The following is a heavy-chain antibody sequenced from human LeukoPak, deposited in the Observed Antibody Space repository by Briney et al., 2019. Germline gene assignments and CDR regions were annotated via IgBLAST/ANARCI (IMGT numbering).Heavy chain of an antibody. V-gene: IGHV1-24*01. CDR2: FDPEDGET. D-gene: IGHD3-16*02. J-gene: IGHJ5*02. CDR3: ATGRLRLGELSNWFDP. CDR1: GYTLTELS. Sequence: GASVKVSCKVSGYTLTELSMHWVRQAPGKGLEWMGGFDPEDGETIYAQKFQGRVTMTEDTSTDTAYMELSSLRSEDTAVYYCATGRLRLGELSNWFDPWAREPWSPSPQ.